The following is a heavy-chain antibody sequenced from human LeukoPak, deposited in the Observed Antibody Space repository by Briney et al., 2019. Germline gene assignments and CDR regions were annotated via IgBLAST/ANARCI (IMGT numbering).Heavy chain of an antibody. V-gene: IGHV4-59*12. CDR1: VGSISSYY. CDR2: IYYSGST. CDR3: VRGYYYDSSGYWVRAFDI. D-gene: IGHD3-22*01. J-gene: IGHJ3*02. Sequence: SETLSLTCTVSVGSISSYYWSWIRQPPGKRLEWIGHIYYSGSTNYNPSLKSRVTISVDTYKNQFSLKLSSVTAADTAVYYCVRGYYYDSSGYWVRAFDIWGQGTMVTVSS.